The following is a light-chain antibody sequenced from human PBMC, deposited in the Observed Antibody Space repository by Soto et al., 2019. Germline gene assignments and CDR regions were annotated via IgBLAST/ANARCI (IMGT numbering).Light chain of an antibody. CDR1: QSVSSN. CDR2: GAS. J-gene: IGKJ4*01. V-gene: IGKV3-15*01. Sequence: EIVMTQSPATLSVSPGDRATLSCRASQSVSSNLAWYQQRPGQAPRLLIYGASTRATGIPARFSGSGSGTEFTLTINSLQSEDFAVYYCQQYKNWPPLTFGGGTKVEIK. CDR3: QQYKNWPPLT.